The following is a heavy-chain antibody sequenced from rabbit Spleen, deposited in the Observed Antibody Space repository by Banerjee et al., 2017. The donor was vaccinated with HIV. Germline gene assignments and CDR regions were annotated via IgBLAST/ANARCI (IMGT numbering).Heavy chain of an antibody. J-gene: IGHJ3*01. D-gene: IGHD1-1*01. CDR3: ARDARSHDYRMRLDL. V-gene: IGHV1S40*01. CDR1: GFSFSSTYD. CDR2: IDGGTSGST. Sequence: QSLEESGGGLVKPGASLTLTCTASGFSFSSTYDMCWVRQAPGKGLEWIGCIDGGTSGSTYYASWAKGRFTISRTSSTTVTLQMTSLTAADTATYFCARDARSHDYRMRLDLWGPGTLVTVS.